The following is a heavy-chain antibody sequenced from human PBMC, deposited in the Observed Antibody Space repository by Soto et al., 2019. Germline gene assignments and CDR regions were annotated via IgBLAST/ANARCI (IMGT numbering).Heavy chain of an antibody. Sequence: QAQLVQSGAEVQNPGASVKVSCKASGYSFPSHGINWLRQAPGQGLEWMGCVSPYNGNTNYAQNLQGRVAMTTDTSTSAADMELRSLISDDTAVYYCARGSAVVGASYVFEVWGQGTMVTVSS. CDR2: VSPYNGNT. V-gene: IGHV1-18*01. CDR1: GYSFPSHG. D-gene: IGHD1-26*01. J-gene: IGHJ3*01. CDR3: ARGSAVVGASYVFEV.